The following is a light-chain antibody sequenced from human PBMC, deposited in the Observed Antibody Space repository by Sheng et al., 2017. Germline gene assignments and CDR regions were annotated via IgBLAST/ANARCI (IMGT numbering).Light chain of an antibody. J-gene: IGKJ1*01. CDR2: AAS. CDR3: LQHYDFPWT. Sequence: DIQMTQSPSTLSASVGDSVTMTCRASRTINTWLAWYQQKPGKAPKLLIYAASTLQGGVPSRFSGSGSGTNFTLTISSLQSEDFATYYCLQHYDFPWTFGQGTRVEIK. CDR1: RTINTW. V-gene: IGKV1-5*01.